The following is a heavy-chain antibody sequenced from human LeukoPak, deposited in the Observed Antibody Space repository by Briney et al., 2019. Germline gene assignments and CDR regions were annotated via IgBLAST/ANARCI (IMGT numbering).Heavy chain of an antibody. CDR3: ARDFYYGSGSQPFDP. CDR2: IYTTGST. J-gene: IGHJ5*02. CDR1: GASISSYN. V-gene: IGHV4-4*07. D-gene: IGHD3-10*01. Sequence: PSETLSLTCTVYGASISSYNWSWIRQPAGKGLEWIGRIYTTGSTDYNPSLKSRVTMSVATSKNQFSLKVRSVTAADTAIYYCARDFYYGSGSQPFDPWGQGTLVTVSS.